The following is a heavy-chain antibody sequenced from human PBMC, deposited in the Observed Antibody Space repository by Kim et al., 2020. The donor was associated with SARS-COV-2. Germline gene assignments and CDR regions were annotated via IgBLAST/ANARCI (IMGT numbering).Heavy chain of an antibody. Sequence: SDTRYSPSFQGQVTTSADKSISTAYLQWSSLKASDTAMYYCARFTNAFDIWGQGTMVTVSS. CDR2: SDT. V-gene: IGHV5-51*01. CDR3: ARFTNAFDI. J-gene: IGHJ3*02.